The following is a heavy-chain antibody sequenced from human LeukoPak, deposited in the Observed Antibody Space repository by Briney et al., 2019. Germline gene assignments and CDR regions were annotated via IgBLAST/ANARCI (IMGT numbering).Heavy chain of an antibody. D-gene: IGHD6-19*01. J-gene: IGHJ6*02. Sequence: GGSLRLSCAASGFTFSSYAMHWVRQAPGKGLEWVAVISYDGSNKHYADSVKGRFTISRDNSKNTLYLQMSSLRAEDTAVYYCTREGRSSGWFYYYGMDVWGQGTTVTVSS. CDR2: ISYDGSNK. V-gene: IGHV3-30-3*01. CDR3: TREGRSSGWFYYYGMDV. CDR1: GFTFSSYA.